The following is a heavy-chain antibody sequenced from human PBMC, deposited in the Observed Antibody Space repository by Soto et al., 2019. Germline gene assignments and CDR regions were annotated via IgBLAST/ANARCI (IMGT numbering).Heavy chain of an antibody. CDR2: IYYSGST. V-gene: IGHV4-59*01. CDR1: GGSISSYY. Sequence: SETLSLTCTVPGGSISSYYWSWIRQPPGKGLEWIGYIYYSGSTNYNPSLKSRVTISVDTSKNQFSLKLSSVTAADTAVYYCARGVDTAMVVLYYYYGMDVWGQGTTVTVSS. D-gene: IGHD5-18*01. CDR3: ARGVDTAMVVLYYYYGMDV. J-gene: IGHJ6*02.